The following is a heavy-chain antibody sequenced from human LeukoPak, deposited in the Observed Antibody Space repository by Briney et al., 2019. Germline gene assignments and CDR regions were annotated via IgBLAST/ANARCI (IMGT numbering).Heavy chain of an antibody. CDR3: AREARGSGRDFDY. CDR1: GFSFSDFY. V-gene: IGHV3-11*01. CDR2: IGTRSNPI. Sequence: GGPLTLSCAASGFSFSDFYMSWLRQAPGMGLEWISYIGTRSNPIYYADSVKGRFTISRDDAKKSLYLQMNSLRDEDTAVYFCAREARGSGRDFDYWGQGILVTVSS. J-gene: IGHJ4*02. D-gene: IGHD1-26*01.